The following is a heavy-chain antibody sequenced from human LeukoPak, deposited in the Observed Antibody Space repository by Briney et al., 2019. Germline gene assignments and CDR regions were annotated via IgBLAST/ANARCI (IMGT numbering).Heavy chain of an antibody. Sequence: GGSLRLSXAASGFTFSSYGMHWVRQGPGKGLEWVAFIRYDGIHRYYADSVRGRFTISRDNSKNTLYLQMNSLRAEDTAVYYCAKDGPSSSWGYFDYWGQGTLVTVSS. J-gene: IGHJ4*02. CDR2: IRYDGIHR. D-gene: IGHD6-13*01. V-gene: IGHV3-30*02. CDR3: AKDGPSSSWGYFDY. CDR1: GFTFSSYG.